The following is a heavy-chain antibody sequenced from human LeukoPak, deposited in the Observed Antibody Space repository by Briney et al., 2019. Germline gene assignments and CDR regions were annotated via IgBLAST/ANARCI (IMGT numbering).Heavy chain of an antibody. D-gene: IGHD2-2*01. CDR3: ARPRTSTHTFDI. J-gene: IGHJ3*02. V-gene: IGHV3-7*05. CDR2: IKQDGSEK. CDR1: GFTVSSYF. Sequence: PGGSLRLSCAASGFTVSSYFMSWVRQAPGKGLDWVATIKQDGSEKYYVDSVKGRFTISKDNAKNSLYLQMDSLRADDTAVYFCARPRTSTHTFDIWGRGTMVTVSS.